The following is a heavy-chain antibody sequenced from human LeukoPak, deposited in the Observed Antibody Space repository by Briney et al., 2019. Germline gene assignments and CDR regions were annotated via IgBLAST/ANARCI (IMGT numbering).Heavy chain of an antibody. CDR1: GFNFSIYA. CDR3: AKHQRGGYDSPGHS. D-gene: IGHD5-12*01. Sequence: GGSLRLSCVASGFNFSIYAMHWVRQAPGKGLEWVSTISGSVDTTYYADSVKGRFTISRDSSKNTLFLQMNSLSAEDTAIYYCAKHQRGGYDSPGHSWGQGTLVTVSS. V-gene: IGHV3-23*01. J-gene: IGHJ5*02. CDR2: ISGSVDTT.